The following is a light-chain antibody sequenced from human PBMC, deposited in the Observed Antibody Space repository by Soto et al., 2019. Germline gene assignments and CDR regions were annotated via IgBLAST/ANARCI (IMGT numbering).Light chain of an antibody. V-gene: IGLV2-14*01. CDR3: SSYTATRTYV. J-gene: IGLJ1*01. CDR1: TSGIGAYDY. Sequence: QSVLAQPASVSGSPGQSITIPCTGTTSGIGAYDYVSWYQQHPGKVPKLIIFEVTKRPSGFSSRFSGSKSGNTASLTISGLQAEDEGDYYCSSYTATRTYVFGTGTKVTVL. CDR2: EVT.